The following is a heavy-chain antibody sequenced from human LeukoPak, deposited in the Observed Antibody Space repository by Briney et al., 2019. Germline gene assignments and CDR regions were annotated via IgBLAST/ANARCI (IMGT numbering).Heavy chain of an antibody. CDR3: AKDPNGDYIGAFDI. J-gene: IGHJ3*02. D-gene: IGHD4-17*01. V-gene: IGHV3-23*01. Sequence: GGSLRLSCTTSKFNFNSYGMTWVRQAPGKGLEWVSSISGSGGNTQYAASVQGRFTISRDNSKNTLYLRMNSLRAEDTAVYYCAKDPNGDYIGAFDIWGQGTMVTVSS. CDR1: KFNFNSYG. CDR2: ISGSGGNT.